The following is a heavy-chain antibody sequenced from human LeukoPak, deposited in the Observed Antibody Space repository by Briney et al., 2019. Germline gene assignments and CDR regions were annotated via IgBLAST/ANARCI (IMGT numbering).Heavy chain of an antibody. V-gene: IGHV4-39*07. CDR1: GGSISSSSYY. CDR2: IYYSGST. Sequence: SETLSLTCTVSGGSISSSSYYWGWIRQPPGKGLEWIGSIYYSGSTYYNPSLKSRVTISVDTSKNQFSLKLSSVTAADTAVYYCARGIAVVGEGGWFDPWGQGTLVTVSS. CDR3: ARGIAVVGEGGWFDP. D-gene: IGHD6-19*01. J-gene: IGHJ5*02.